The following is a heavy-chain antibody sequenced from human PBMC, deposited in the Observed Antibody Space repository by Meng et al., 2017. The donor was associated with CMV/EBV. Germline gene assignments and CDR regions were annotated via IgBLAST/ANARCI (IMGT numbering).Heavy chain of an antibody. J-gene: IGHJ6*02. CDR2: IYYSGST. CDR1: GGSISSYY. V-gene: IGHV4-59*01. Sequence: SETLSLTCTVSGGSISSYYWSWIRQPPGKGLEWIGYIYYSGSTNYNPSLKSRVTISVDTSKNQFSLKLSSVPAADTAVYYCARFDWGGYYYYGMDVWGQGTTVTVSS. D-gene: IGHD7-27*01. CDR3: ARFDWGGYYYYGMDV.